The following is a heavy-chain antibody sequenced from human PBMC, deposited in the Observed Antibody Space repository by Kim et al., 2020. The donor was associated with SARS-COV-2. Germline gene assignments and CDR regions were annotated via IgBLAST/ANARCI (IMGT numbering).Heavy chain of an antibody. D-gene: IGHD2-2*01. CDR1: GGSISSYY. CDR2: IYYSGST. V-gene: IGHV4-59*01. J-gene: IGHJ4*02. Sequence: SETLSLTCTVSGGSISSYYWSWIRQPPGKGLEWIGYIYYSGSTNYNPSLKSRVTISVDTSKNQFSLKLSSVTAADTAVYYCATMLWPRSAVDYWGQGTLVTVSS. CDR3: ATMLWPRSAVDY.